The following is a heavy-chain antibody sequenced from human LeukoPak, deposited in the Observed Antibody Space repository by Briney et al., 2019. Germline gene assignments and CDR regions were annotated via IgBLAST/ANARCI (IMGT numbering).Heavy chain of an antibody. Sequence: SETLSLTSAVYGGSFSGYYWSWIRQPPGKGLEWIGEINHSGSTNYNPSLKSRVTISVDTSKNQFSLKLSSVTAADTAVYYCARSYDSSGYYPEFDYWGQGTLVTVSS. CDR2: INHSGST. CDR1: GGSFSGYY. D-gene: IGHD3-22*01. J-gene: IGHJ4*02. V-gene: IGHV4-34*01. CDR3: ARSYDSSGYYPEFDY.